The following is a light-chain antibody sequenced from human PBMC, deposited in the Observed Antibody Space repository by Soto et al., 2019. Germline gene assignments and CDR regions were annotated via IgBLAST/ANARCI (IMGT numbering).Light chain of an antibody. CDR2: DVS. CDR1: SSDVGGYNY. J-gene: IGLJ1*01. V-gene: IGLV2-14*03. Sequence: QSALTQRASVSGSPGQSITISCTGTSSDVGGYNYVSWYQQHPGKAPQLMIYDVSNRPSGVSNRFSGSKSGNTASLTISGLQAEDEADYYCSSYTSSGSYVFGTGTKVTVL. CDR3: SSYTSSGSYV.